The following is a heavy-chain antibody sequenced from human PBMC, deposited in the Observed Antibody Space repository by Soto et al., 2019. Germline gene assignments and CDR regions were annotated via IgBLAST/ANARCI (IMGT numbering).Heavy chain of an antibody. CDR3: ARPDIGFGELSVHAFDI. D-gene: IGHD3-10*01. Sequence: GESLKISCKGSGYSFTSYWIGWVRQMPVKGLEWMGIIYPGDSDTRYSPSFQGQVTISADKSISTAYLQWSSLKASDTAMYYCARPDIGFGELSVHAFDIWGQGTMVTVS. CDR1: GYSFTSYW. CDR2: IYPGDSDT. J-gene: IGHJ3*02. V-gene: IGHV5-51*01.